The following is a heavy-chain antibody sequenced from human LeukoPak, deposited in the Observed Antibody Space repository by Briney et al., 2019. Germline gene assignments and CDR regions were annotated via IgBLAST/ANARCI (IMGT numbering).Heavy chain of an antibody. V-gene: IGHV4-34*01. CDR1: GVSFSGYY. Sequence: PAETLSLTCAVYGVSFSGYYWSWIRQPPGKGLEWVGTFYHGGSTYYNPSLKSRVTISVDTSKNQFSLNLTSVTAADTAVYYCARAMSIAARLQTNFDFWGQGTLVTVSS. J-gene: IGHJ4*02. CDR2: FYHGGST. D-gene: IGHD6-6*01. CDR3: ARAMSIAARLQTNFDF.